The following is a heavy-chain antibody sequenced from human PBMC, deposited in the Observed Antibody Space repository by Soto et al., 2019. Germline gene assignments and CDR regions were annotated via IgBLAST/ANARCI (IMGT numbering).Heavy chain of an antibody. Sequence: QVQLVQSGAEVKKPGSSVKVSCKASGGTFSSYAISWVRQAPGQGLEWMGGIIPIFGTANYAQKFQGRVTMTADESTSTAYMELSSLRSEDTAVYYCARNLIDYSSYYYYYGMDVWGQGTTVPVSS. J-gene: IGHJ6*02. D-gene: IGHD2-15*01. V-gene: IGHV1-69*01. CDR3: ARNLIDYSSYYYYYGMDV. CDR1: GGTFSSYA. CDR2: IIPIFGTA.